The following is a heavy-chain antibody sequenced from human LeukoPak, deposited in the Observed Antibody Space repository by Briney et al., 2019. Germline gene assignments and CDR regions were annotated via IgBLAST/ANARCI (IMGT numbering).Heavy chain of an antibody. CDR1: GSTFSSYA. CDR2: ISGSGGST. CDR3: GGSYYTPSYYYYYMDV. V-gene: IGHV3-23*01. J-gene: IGHJ6*03. Sequence: GGSLRLSCAASGSTFSSYAMSWVRQAPGKGLEWVSAISGSGGSTYYADSVKGRFTISRDNSKNTLYLQMNSLRAEDTAVYYCGGSYYTPSYYYYYMDVWGKGTTVTVSS. D-gene: IGHD1-26*01.